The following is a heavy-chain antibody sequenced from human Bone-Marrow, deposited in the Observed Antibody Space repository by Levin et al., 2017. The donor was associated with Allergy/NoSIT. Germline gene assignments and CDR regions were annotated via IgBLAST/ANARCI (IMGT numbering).Heavy chain of an antibody. D-gene: IGHD2-2*02. V-gene: IGHV3-15*01. J-gene: IGHJ2*01. Sequence: KTGGSLRLSCEVSGFTFSHNWMSWVRQAPGKGLEWLGRIKTDADGGTTDYAAPVKGRFIVSRDDSKSMVYLQMNSLRIEDTAMYYCTTGYRKYWYFDLWGRGTLVTVSS. CDR2: IKTDADGGTT. CDR1: GFTFSHNW. CDR3: TTGYRKYWYFDL.